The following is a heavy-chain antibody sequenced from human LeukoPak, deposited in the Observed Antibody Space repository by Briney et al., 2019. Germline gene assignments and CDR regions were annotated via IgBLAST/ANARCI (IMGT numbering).Heavy chain of an antibody. CDR2: IYYSGST. J-gene: IGHJ4*02. CDR3: ASGPYPAAGTDHQFDY. D-gene: IGHD6-13*01. Sequence: SETLSLTCTVSGASISSYYWSWIRQPPGKGLEWIGSIYYSGSTHYNPALKSRVTISVDHSKNQFSLDLSSVTAADTAAYYCASGPYPAAGTDHQFDYWGQGTLVTVSS. CDR1: GASISSYY. V-gene: IGHV4-59*01.